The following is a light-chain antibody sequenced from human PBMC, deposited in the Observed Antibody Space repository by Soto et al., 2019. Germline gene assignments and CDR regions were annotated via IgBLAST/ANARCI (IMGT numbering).Light chain of an antibody. V-gene: IGKV3D-15*01. CDR3: QQYTNWLPLS. Sequence: ILMTQSPVTLSVSTGGRATLSCRGSQSISDTLAWYQQKPGQAPRLLIYGASTRATGIPDRFTGSGSGTDFTLSVSRLETEDFAVYYCQQYTNWLPLSFGGGTKVAI. CDR1: QSISDT. CDR2: GAS. J-gene: IGKJ4*01.